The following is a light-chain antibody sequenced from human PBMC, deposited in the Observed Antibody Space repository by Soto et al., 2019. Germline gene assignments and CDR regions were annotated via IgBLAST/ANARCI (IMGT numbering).Light chain of an antibody. J-gene: IGLJ1*01. V-gene: IGLV2-11*01. CDR3: CSYATTFYV. CDR2: DVS. CDR1: TIDVDSSNY. Sequence: QSALTQPRSVSGSPGQSVTISCTGPTIDVDSSNYVSWYQQHPGKAPKLMIYDVSERPSGVPDRFSGSKSGSTASLTISGLQAEDEADYYCCSYATTFYVFGSGTKVTFL.